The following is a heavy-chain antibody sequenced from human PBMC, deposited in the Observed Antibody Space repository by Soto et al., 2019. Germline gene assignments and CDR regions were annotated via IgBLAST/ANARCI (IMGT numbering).Heavy chain of an antibody. CDR3: ALRKTGSYFDY. D-gene: IGHD1-26*01. Sequence: HPGGSLRLSCAASGFTFSSYAMSWVRQAPGKGLGWVSAIGASGAGTYYAEYVKGRFTISRDNSKNTLYLQMNSLRAEDTAVYYCALRKTGSYFDYWGQGTLVTVYS. V-gene: IGHV3-23*01. J-gene: IGHJ4*02. CDR2: IGASGAGT. CDR1: GFTFSSYA.